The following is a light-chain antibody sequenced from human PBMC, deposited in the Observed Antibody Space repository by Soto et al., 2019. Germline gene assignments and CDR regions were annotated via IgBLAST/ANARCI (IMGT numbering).Light chain of an antibody. Sequence: EIVLTQSPGTLSLSPGERATLSCRASQSVSSSYLAWYQQKPGQAPRLLIYGASSRATGIPDRFSGSGSETDFTLTISRLEPEDFAVYSCQQYGSSPLFGQGTKVDIK. CDR3: QQYGSSPL. CDR2: GAS. V-gene: IGKV3-20*01. J-gene: IGKJ1*01. CDR1: QSVSSSY.